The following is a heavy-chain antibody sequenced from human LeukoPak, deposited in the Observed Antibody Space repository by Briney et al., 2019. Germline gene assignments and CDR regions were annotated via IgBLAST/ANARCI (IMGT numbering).Heavy chain of an antibody. CDR2: IYTSGST. CDR3: ARDTYYYDSSGQSDAFDI. CDR1: GGSISSYY. J-gene: IGHJ3*02. D-gene: IGHD3-22*01. Sequence: SETLSLTCTVSGGSISSYYWSWIRQPAGKGLEWIGRIYTSGSTNYNPSLKSRVTMSVDTSKNQFSLKLSSVTAADTAVYSCARDTYYYDSSGQSDAFDIWGQGTMVTVSS. V-gene: IGHV4-4*07.